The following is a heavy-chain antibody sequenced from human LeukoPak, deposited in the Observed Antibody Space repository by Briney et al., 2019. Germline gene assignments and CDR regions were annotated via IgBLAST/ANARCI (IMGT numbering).Heavy chain of an antibody. V-gene: IGHV3-30*04. CDR2: ISYDGSNK. J-gene: IGHJ3*01. CDR3: ARDSTGTTH. D-gene: IGHD1-1*01. CDR1: GFTFSSYA. Sequence: GGSLRLSCAASGFTFSSYAMHWVRQAPGKGLEWVAVISYDGSNKYYADSVKGRFTISRDNAKNSLYLQMNSLRAEDTAVYYCARDSTGTTHWGQGTMVTVSS.